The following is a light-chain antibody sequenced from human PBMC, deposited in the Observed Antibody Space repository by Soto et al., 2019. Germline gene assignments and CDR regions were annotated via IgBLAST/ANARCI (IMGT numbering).Light chain of an antibody. CDR1: QSLVYSDGNTY. V-gene: IGKV2-30*01. J-gene: IGKJ2*01. Sequence: DLVLTQSPLSLPVTLGQPASISCTSSQSLVYSDGNTYLTWFQQRPGQSPRRLIYKVSERDSGVPXXFSGSGSGTDFTLKISRVEAEDVAIYYCMQGTHWYTLGQGTKFQSK. CDR3: MQGTHWYT. CDR2: KVS.